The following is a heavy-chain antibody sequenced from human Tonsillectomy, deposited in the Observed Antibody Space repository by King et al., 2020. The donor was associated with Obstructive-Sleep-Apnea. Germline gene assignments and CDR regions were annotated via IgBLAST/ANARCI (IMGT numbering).Heavy chain of an antibody. V-gene: IGHV3-11*06. J-gene: IGHJ4*02. D-gene: IGHD6-6*01. CDR2: ISGTTTYS. CDR1: GFTFSDYY. CDR3: ARHEYSSSEGFFDH. Sequence: VQLVESGGGLVKPGGSLRLSCAASGFTFSDYYMSWIRQTPGKGLEGVSKISGTTTYSDYADSVEGRFTISRDNAKNSLYLQLNSLRAEDTAVYYCARHEYSSSEGFFDHWGQGSLVTVSS.